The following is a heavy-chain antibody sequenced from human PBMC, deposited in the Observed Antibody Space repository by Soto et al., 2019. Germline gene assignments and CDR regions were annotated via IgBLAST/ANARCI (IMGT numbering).Heavy chain of an antibody. Sequence: RASVKVSCKASGYTFTSYYMHWVRQAPGQGLEWMGIINPSGGSTSYAQKFQGRVTMTRDTSTSTVYMELSSLRSEDTAVYYCASNKVATPGSWVAFDSWRQGTRV. V-gene: IGHV1-46*01. CDR2: INPSGGST. J-gene: IGHJ3*02. CDR3: ASNKVATPGSWVAFDS. D-gene: IGHD1-1*01. CDR1: GYTFTSYY.